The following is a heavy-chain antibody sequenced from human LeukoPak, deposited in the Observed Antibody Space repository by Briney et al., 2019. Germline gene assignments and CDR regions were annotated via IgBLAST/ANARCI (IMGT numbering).Heavy chain of an antibody. D-gene: IGHD1-14*01. V-gene: IGHV3-74*03. Sequence: GGSLRLSCVASGLTFSNSWMHWVRQTPGKGLLWVSRINTDGTNTKYADSVKGRFTISRDNAKNTLYLQMNTLRAEDTAVYYCARDQTQTGPTTVDYWGQGTLVTVSS. CDR3: ARDQTQTGPTTVDY. J-gene: IGHJ4*02. CDR1: GLTFSNSW. CDR2: INTDGTNT.